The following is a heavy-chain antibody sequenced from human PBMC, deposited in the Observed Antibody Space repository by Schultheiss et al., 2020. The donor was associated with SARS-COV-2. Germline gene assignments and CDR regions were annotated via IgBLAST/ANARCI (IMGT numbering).Heavy chain of an antibody. Sequence: GGSLRLSCAASGFTFSSYSMNWVRQAPGKGLEWVSSISSSSSYIYYADSVKGRFTISRDNAKNSLYLQMNSLRAEDTAVYYCARVGGYSYGYVDFDYWGQGTLVTVSS. CDR1: GFTFSSYS. D-gene: IGHD5-18*01. CDR2: ISSSSSYI. CDR3: ARVGGYSYGYVDFDY. V-gene: IGHV3-21*01. J-gene: IGHJ4*02.